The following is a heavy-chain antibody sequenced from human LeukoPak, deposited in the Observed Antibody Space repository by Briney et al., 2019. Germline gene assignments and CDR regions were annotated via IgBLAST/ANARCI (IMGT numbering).Heavy chain of an antibody. V-gene: IGHV1-2*02. J-gene: IGHJ6*03. CDR1: GYTFTGYY. Sequence: EASVKVSCKASGYTFTGYYMHWVRQAPGQGLEWMGWINPNSGGTNYAQKFQGRVTMTRDTSISTAYMELSRLRSDDTAVYYCARDLDGPDYYYYMDVWGKGTTVTVSS. CDR2: INPNSGGT. D-gene: IGHD3/OR15-3a*01. CDR3: ARDLDGPDYYYYMDV.